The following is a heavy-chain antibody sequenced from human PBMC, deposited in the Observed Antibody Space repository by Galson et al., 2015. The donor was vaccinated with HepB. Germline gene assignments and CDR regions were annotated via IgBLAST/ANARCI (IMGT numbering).Heavy chain of an antibody. CDR1: GFTFSPYS. CDR3: TRVWSPYDYYYLYMDV. CDR2: ISDSSASI. J-gene: IGHJ6*03. Sequence: SLRLSCAASGFTFSPYSMNWVRQAPGKGLEWVSYISDSSASIYYADSVKGRFTISRVNAKNSLYLQMNSLRDEDTAVYYCTRVWSPYDYYYLYMDVWGKGTTVTVSS. V-gene: IGHV3-48*02. D-gene: IGHD3-3*01.